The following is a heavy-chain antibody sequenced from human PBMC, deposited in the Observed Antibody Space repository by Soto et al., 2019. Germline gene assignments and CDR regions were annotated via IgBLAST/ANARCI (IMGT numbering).Heavy chain of an antibody. CDR1: GGSFSDYY. CDR2: INHSGSS. V-gene: IGHV4-34*02. D-gene: IGHD6-13*01. CDR3: ARGTGSSYYS. Sequence: QVQLQQWGAGLLKPSETLSLTCAVYGGSFSDYYWSWIRQPPEKGLEWIGEINHSGSSKYNPSLKXXVXIRXDTAKNQLSLKMSSVTAADTAVYYCARGTGSSYYSWGRGALVTVSS. J-gene: IGHJ4*02.